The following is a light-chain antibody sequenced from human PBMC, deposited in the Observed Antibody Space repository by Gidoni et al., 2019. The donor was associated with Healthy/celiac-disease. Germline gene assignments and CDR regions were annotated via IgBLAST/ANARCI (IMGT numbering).Light chain of an antibody. J-gene: IGKJ2*01. CDR3: QQYNSYSPYT. Sequence: IQMRQSPSTLSASVGDSVTITCRASQSISSWLAWYQQKPGKAPKLLIYKASSLESGVPSRFSGSGSGTEFTLTISSLQPDDFATYYCQQYNSYSPYTFGQGTKLEIK. CDR2: KAS. CDR1: QSISSW. V-gene: IGKV1-5*03.